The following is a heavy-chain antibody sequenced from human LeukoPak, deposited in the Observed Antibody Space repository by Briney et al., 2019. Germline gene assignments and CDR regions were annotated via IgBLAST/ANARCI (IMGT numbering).Heavy chain of an antibody. CDR1: GYIFTNYG. Sequence: ASVKVSCKASGYIFTNYGITWVRQAPGQGLEWMGWISVHNGKTNFAQKFRGRVTITTDTSTKTAYMEVRSLTSDDTAVYYCARELTSSSDWGQGTLVTVSS. CDR2: ISVHNGKT. CDR3: ARELTSSSD. J-gene: IGHJ4*02. V-gene: IGHV1-18*04. D-gene: IGHD2-2*01.